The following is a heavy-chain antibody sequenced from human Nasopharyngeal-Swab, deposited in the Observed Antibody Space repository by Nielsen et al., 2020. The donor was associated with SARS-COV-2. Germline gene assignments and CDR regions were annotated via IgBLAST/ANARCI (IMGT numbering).Heavy chain of an antibody. CDR3: ARDVEEWLVVPSLSFDH. CDR2: ISIYNADR. CDR1: GYSFRSYG. Sequence: ASVKVSCKASGYSFRSYGINWVRQAPGQGLEWMGWISIYNADRNYAEKFQGRVSMTTDTSTTTAFMELTSLRSGDTAVYYCARDVEEWLVVPSLSFDHWGQGTLVTVSS. J-gene: IGHJ4*02. V-gene: IGHV1-18*01. D-gene: IGHD5-18*01.